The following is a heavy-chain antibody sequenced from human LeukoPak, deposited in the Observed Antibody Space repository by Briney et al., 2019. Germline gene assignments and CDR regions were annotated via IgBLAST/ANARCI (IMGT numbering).Heavy chain of an antibody. J-gene: IGHJ4*02. V-gene: IGHV1-69*05. Sequence: ASVKVSCKASGGTFSSYAINWVRQAPGQGLEWMGRIIHIFGTANYVQKFQGRVTITMDESTSTAYMELSSLRYEDTAVYYCATTKSMVRGVRPDYWGQGTLVTVSS. D-gene: IGHD3-10*01. CDR3: ATTKSMVRGVRPDY. CDR1: GGTFSSYA. CDR2: IIHIFGTA.